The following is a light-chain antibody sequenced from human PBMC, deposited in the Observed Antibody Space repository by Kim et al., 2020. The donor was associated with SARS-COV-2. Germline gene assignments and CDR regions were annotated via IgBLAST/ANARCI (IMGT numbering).Light chain of an antibody. CDR2: DAS. CDR3: QQYDNLPPI. CDR1: QDISNY. V-gene: IGKV1-33*01. J-gene: IGKJ2*01. Sequence: DIQMTQSPSSLSASVGDRVTITCQASQDISNYLNLYQQKPGKAPKLLIYDASNLETGVPSRFSGSGSGTDFTFTISSLQPEDIATYYCQQYDNLPPIFGQGTKLEIK.